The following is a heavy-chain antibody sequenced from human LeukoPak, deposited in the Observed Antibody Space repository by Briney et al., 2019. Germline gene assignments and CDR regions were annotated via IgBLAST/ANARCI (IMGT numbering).Heavy chain of an antibody. V-gene: IGHV4-38-2*02. Sequence: SETLSLTCTVSGYSISSGYYWGWIRQPPGEGLEWIGSIYHSGSTYYNPSLKSRVTISVDTSKNQFSLKLSSVTAADTAVYYCARGSWYYYNIDFDYWGQGTLVTVSS. CDR3: ARGSWYYYNIDFDY. CDR1: GYSISSGYY. J-gene: IGHJ4*02. CDR2: IYHSGST. D-gene: IGHD6-13*01.